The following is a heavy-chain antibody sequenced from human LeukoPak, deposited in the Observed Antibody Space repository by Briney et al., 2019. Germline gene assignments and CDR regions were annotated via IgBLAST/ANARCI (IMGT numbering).Heavy chain of an antibody. CDR3: AKCFRMIRGLRGTYYYYGMDV. D-gene: IGHD3-10*01. CDR2: ISASGGST. Sequence: GGSLRLSCAASGFTFDNYAMSWVRQAPGKGLEWVSSISASGGSTYYADSVKGRFTISRDNSNKILYLQMNSLRAEDTAVYYCAKCFRMIRGLRGTYYYYGMDVWGRGTTVTVSS. J-gene: IGHJ6*04. V-gene: IGHV3-23*01. CDR1: GFTFDNYA.